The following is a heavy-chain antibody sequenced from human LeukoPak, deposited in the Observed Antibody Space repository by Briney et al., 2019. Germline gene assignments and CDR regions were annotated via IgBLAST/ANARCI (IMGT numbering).Heavy chain of an antibody. V-gene: IGHV3-23*01. CDR1: RFTFSNYA. D-gene: IGHD1-26*01. CDR2: ISAGGVST. Sequence: GGSLRLSCAAFRFTFSNYAMTWVRQAPGDGLEWVSGISAGGVSTYYADSVKGRFTISRDNSKNTLYLQMNSLRAEDTTIYYCAIHESSIPYWGQGTLVTVSS. CDR3: AIHESSIPY. J-gene: IGHJ4*02.